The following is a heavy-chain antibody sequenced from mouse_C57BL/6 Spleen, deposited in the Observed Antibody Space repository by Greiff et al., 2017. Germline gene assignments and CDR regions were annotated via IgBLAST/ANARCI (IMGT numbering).Heavy chain of an antibody. CDR3: AREGYYYGSSYVD. D-gene: IGHD1-1*01. V-gene: IGHV1-82*01. Sequence: VQLQQSGPELVKPGASVKISCKASGYAFSSSWMNWVKQRPGKGLEWIGRIYPGDGDTNYNGKFKGKATLTADKSSSTAYMQLSSLTSEDAAVYFCAREGYYYGSSYVDRGQGTLVTVSA. J-gene: IGHJ3*01. CDR1: GYAFSSSW. CDR2: IYPGDGDT.